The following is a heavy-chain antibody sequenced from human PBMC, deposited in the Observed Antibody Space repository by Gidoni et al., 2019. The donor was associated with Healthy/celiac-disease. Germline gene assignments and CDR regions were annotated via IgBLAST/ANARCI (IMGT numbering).Heavy chain of an antibody. J-gene: IGHJ4*02. Sequence: QVQLVESGGGVVQPGRSLRLSWAASGFTFSSYGLHWVRQAPGKGLEWVAVISYDGSNKYYADSVKGRFTISRDNSKNTLYLQMNSLRAEDTAVYYCAKGLSITIFGVYDYWGQGTLVTVSS. CDR3: AKGLSITIFGVYDY. CDR1: GFTFSSYG. D-gene: IGHD3-3*01. V-gene: IGHV3-30*18. CDR2: ISYDGSNK.